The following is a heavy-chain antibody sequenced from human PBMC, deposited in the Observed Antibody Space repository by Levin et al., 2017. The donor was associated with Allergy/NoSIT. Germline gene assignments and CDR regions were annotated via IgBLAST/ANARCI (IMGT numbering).Heavy chain of an antibody. V-gene: IGHV3-30*18. CDR1: GFIFSNYG. CDR3: SKDTEDYSGPGDTYGMEV. J-gene: IGHJ6*02. Sequence: GGSLRLSCAASGFIFSNYGMHWVRQAPGKGLAWVSAISYDGTNEYYGDDVKGRFSISRDNSKNTLFLHMSSLRTEDTAVYYCSKDTEDYSGPGDTYGMEVWGQGTSVTVS. D-gene: IGHD1-26*01. CDR2: ISYDGTNE.